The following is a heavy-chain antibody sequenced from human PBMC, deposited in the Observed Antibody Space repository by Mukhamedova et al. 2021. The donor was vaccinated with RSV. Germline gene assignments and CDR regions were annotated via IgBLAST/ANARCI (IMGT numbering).Heavy chain of an antibody. Sequence: GFTFSNYALHWVRQAPGEGLEWVAFISYDGSTTYYADSVKGRFTISRDNSKNALYLQMNSLRADDTAVFYCARDTPDVVIFD. CDR3: ARDTPDVVIFD. D-gene: IGHD3-22*01. CDR2: ISYDGSTT. J-gene: IGHJ3*01. CDR1: GFTFSNYA. V-gene: IGHV3-30*04.